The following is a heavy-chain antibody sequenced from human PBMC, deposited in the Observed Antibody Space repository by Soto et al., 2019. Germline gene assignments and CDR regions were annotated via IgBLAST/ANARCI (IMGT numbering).Heavy chain of an antibody. J-gene: IGHJ3*02. CDR3: ARDGDYDILTGWSGAFDI. D-gene: IGHD3-9*01. V-gene: IGHV4-59*01. Sequence: SETLSLTCTVSVGSISSYYWSWIRQPPGKGLEWIGYIYYSGSTNYNPSLKSRVTISVDTSKNQFSLKLSSVTAADTAVYYCARDGDYDILTGWSGAFDIWGQGTMVTVSS. CDR2: IYYSGST. CDR1: VGSISSYY.